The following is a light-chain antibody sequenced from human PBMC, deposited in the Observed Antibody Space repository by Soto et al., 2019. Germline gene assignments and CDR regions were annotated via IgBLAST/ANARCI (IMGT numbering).Light chain of an antibody. Sequence: QSVLTQPPSASGTPGQRVTISCSGSSSNIGSNTVNWYQQLPGTAPKLLIYGNNQRPSGVPDRFSGSKSGTSASLAISGLQSEDEADYYCAAWDDSLNGPVFGTGTKVTVL. V-gene: IGLV1-44*01. J-gene: IGLJ1*01. CDR2: GNN. CDR1: SSNIGSNT. CDR3: AAWDDSLNGPV.